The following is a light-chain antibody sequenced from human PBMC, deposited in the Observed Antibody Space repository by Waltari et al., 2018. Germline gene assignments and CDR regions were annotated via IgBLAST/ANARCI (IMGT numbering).Light chain of an antibody. J-gene: IGKJ1*01. CDR3: QHYDGVPPWT. V-gene: IGKV1-12*01. Sequence: DIQMTQSPSSVSAFVGDRVTITCRASQSISNWLAWYQQKPGKAPKLLIYGASDLHSGVPSRFSGSGAGTDFTLTISSLQAEDFATYYCQHYDGVPPWTFGQGTRVDFK. CDR2: GAS. CDR1: QSISNW.